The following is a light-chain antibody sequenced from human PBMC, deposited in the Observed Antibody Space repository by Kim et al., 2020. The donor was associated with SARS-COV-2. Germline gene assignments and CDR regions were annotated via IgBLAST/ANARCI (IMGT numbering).Light chain of an antibody. CDR2: GAS. CDR3: QQCNDRPPYT. CDR1: QSISSN. Sequence: EILMTQSPATLSVSLGERITLSCRASQSISSNLAWYQQTPGHLPRLLIYGASTRATDVPARFSGSGSGTEFTLTISSLHSEDFGTYYCQQCNDRPPYTFGQGTKLEI. J-gene: IGKJ2*01. V-gene: IGKV3-15*01.